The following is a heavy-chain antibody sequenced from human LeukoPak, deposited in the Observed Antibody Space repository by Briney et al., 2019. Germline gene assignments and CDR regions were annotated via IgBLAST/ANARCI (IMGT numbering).Heavy chain of an antibody. J-gene: IGHJ4*02. Sequence: GESLKISCKASGYRFTSHWIAWVRQMPGKGLEWMGIIYPGDSDTRYSPSFQGQVIISADKSISTAYLQWSSLKASDTAMYYCATSARTSYSTSHFDYWGQGALVTVSS. CDR3: ATSARTSYSTSHFDY. CDR1: GYRFTSHW. CDR2: IYPGDSDT. V-gene: IGHV5-51*01. D-gene: IGHD6-13*01.